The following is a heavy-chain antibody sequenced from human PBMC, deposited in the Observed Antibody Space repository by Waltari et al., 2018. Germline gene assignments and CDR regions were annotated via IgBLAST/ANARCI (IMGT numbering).Heavy chain of an antibody. CDR2: INPSGGST. CDR1: GYTFTSYY. V-gene: IGHV1-46*01. CDR3: ARYGSILDAFDI. D-gene: IGHD6-13*01. J-gene: IGHJ3*02. Sequence: QVQLVQSGAEVKKPGASVKVSCKASGYTFTSYYMPWVRQAPGQGLEWMGIINPSGGSTSYAQKFQGRVTMTRDTSTSTVYMELSSLRSEDTAVYYCARYGSILDAFDIWGQGTMVTVSS.